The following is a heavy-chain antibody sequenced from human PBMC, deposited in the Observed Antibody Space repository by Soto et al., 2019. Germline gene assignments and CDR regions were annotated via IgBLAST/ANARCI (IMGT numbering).Heavy chain of an antibody. Sequence: SLRVSCVASGFIFDDYAMHWVRQVPGKGLEWVSGISWNSGSIGYADSVKGRFTISRDNAKNSLYLQMNSLRVEDTALYYCAREVYDLWETFDYWGQGTLVTVSS. V-gene: IGHV3-9*01. CDR3: AREVYDLWETFDY. J-gene: IGHJ4*02. D-gene: IGHD3-3*01. CDR2: ISWNSGSI. CDR1: GFIFDDYA.